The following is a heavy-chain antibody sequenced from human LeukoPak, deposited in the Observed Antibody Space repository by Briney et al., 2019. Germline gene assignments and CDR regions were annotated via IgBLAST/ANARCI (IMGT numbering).Heavy chain of an antibody. CDR1: GFTFSNYI. CDR3: ARDQDYYDSSVTGDY. V-gene: IGHV3-21*01. D-gene: IGHD3-22*01. CDR2: ISSSSSYI. J-gene: IGHJ4*02. Sequence: PGGSLRLSCAASGFTFSNYIINWVRQAPGKGLEWVSSISSSSSYIYYADSVKGRFTISRDNAKNSLYLQMNSLRAEDTAVYYCARDQDYYDSSVTGDYWGQGTRVTVSS.